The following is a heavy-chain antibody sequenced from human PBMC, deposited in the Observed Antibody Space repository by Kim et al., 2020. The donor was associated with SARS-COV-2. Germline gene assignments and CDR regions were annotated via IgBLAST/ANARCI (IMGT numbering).Heavy chain of an antibody. CDR2: MYPGDSET. J-gene: IGHJ4*02. D-gene: IGHD3-16*01. CDR1: GYNFPNYW. CDR3: ARGGCYYDPNGCYFDY. V-gene: IGHV5-51*01. Sequence: GESLKISCRGSGYNFPNYWIGWVRQMPGKGLEWMGIMYPGDSETRYSPSFQGQVTISADKSITTAYLQWSSLKASDTAMYYCARGGCYYDPNGCYFDYWGQGALVTVSS.